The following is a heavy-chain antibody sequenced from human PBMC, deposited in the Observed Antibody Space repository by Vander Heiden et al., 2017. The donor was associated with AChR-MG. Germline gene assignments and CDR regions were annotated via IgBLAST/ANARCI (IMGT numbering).Heavy chain of an antibody. Sequence: EVQLLESGGGLVQPGGSLRLSCAGSGFTFSGFAMSWVRQAPGKGLEWVSTISGSGGSTYYADSVKGRFSTSRDNSKKTLSLQMNSLRAEDTAVYFCAKAGMYYYDSGGYCDYWGQGNLVIVSS. CDR1: GFTFSGFA. CDR2: ISGSGGST. D-gene: IGHD3-22*01. CDR3: AKAGMYYYDSGGYCDY. J-gene: IGHJ4*02. V-gene: IGHV3-23*01.